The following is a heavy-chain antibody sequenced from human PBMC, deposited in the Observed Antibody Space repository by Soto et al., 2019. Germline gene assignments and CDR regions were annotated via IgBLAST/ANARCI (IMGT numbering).Heavy chain of an antibody. CDR1: GFTFTSYW. CDR2: IKGDGSEK. Sequence: GSLRLSCVASGFTFTSYWMSRVRQAPGKGLEWVANIKGDGSEKRYVDSVKGRLTISRDNAKNSVYLQMNSLRVEDTALYYCGRDEVRNGVGVWGQGTTVTVSS. CDR3: GRDEVRNGVGV. V-gene: IGHV3-7*01. J-gene: IGHJ6*02.